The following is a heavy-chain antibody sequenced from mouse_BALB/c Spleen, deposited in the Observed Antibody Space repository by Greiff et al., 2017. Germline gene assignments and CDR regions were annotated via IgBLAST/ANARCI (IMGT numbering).Heavy chain of an antibody. J-gene: IGHJ3*01. Sequence: VKLVESGPGLVQPSQSLSITCTVSGFSLTSYGVHWVRQSPGKGLEWLGVIWSGGSTDYNAAFISRLSISKDNSKSQVFFKMNSLQANDTAIYYCARNFYGKTWFAYWGQGTLVTVSA. CDR2: IWSGGST. V-gene: IGHV2-2*02. D-gene: IGHD1-1*01. CDR1: GFSLTSYG. CDR3: ARNFYGKTWFAY.